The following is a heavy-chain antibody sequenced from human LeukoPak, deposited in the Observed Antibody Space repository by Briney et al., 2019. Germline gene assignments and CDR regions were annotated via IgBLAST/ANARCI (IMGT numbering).Heavy chain of an antibody. J-gene: IGHJ4*02. CDR3: AKEARGSGSYFDY. CDR1: GFTFSSYG. D-gene: IGHD3-10*01. V-gene: IGHV3-30*02. CDR2: IRYDGSNK. Sequence: GGSLRLSCAASGFTFSSYGMHWVRQAPGKGLEWVAFIRYDGSNKYYADSVKGRFTISRDNSKNTLYLQMNSLRAEDTAVYHCAKEARGSGSYFDYWGQGTLVTVSS.